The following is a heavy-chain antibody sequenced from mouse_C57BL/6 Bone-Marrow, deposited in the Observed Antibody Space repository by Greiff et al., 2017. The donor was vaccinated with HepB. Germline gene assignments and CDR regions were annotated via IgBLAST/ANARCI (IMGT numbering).Heavy chain of an antibody. J-gene: IGHJ3*01. V-gene: IGHV5-12*01. D-gene: IGHD2-2*01. Sequence: EVKLMESGGGLVQPGGSLKLSCAASGFTFSDYYMYWVRQTPEKRLEWVAYISNGGGSTYYPDTVKGRFTISRDNAKNTLYLQMSRLKSEDTAMYYCARQGDYGYGAWFAYWGQGTLVTVSA. CDR2: ISNGGGST. CDR3: ARQGDYGYGAWFAY. CDR1: GFTFSDYY.